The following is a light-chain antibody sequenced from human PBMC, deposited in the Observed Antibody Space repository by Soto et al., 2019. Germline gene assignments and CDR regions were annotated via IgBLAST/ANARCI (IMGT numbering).Light chain of an antibody. CDR1: QSVSSNY. J-gene: IGKJ1*01. CDR2: SAV. V-gene: IGKV3-20*01. Sequence: EIVLTQSPATLSLSPGERVTLSCRASQSVSSNYLSCYQQKPGQAPRLLIYSAVSRATGIPDRFSGSGSGTDYTLTISSMEPADFSVYYCQYYGSSQWTFGQGTKVEIK. CDR3: QYYGSSQWT.